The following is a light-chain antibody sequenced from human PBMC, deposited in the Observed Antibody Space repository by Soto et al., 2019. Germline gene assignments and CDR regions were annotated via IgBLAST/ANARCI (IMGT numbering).Light chain of an antibody. CDR1: QSLLHKNGFNY. CDR2: LGS. V-gene: IGKV2-28*01. CDR3: MQGLQTPQT. J-gene: IGKJ1*01. Sequence: DIVMTQSPLSLPVTSGEPAAISCRSSQSLLHKNGFNYLDWYLQKPGQSPQLLIFLGSNRASGVPDRFSGSGSGTECTLKITRVEAEDVGVYYCMQGLQTPQTFGQGTKVDIK.